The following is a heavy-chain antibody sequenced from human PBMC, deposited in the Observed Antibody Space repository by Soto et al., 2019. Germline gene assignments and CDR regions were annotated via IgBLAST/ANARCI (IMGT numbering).Heavy chain of an antibody. CDR2: INAGNGNT. J-gene: IGHJ4*02. D-gene: IGHD3-9*01. Sequence: QVQLVQSGAEVKKPGASVKVSCKASGYTFTSYAMHWVRQAPGQRLEWMGWINAGNGNTKYSQKFQGRVTITRDTSASTAYMELSSLRSEATAVYYCARGTYYDILPGYYPSYFDYLGQGTLVTFSS. V-gene: IGHV1-3*01. CDR1: GYTFTSYA. CDR3: ARGTYYDILPGYYPSYFDY.